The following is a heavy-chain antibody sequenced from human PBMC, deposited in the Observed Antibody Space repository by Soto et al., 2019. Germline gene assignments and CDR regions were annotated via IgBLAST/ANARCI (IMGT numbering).Heavy chain of an antibody. CDR1: DDSINSDKYY. CDR2: IYYRGNA. D-gene: IGHD3-9*01. Sequence: SETLSLTCSVSDDSINSDKYYWGWIRQPPGKGLEWIGSIYYRGNAYYNPSLQTRVTISLDKSRSQFSLKLNSVTAADSAVYFCARLEGLATISCYFDFWGPGALVTVSS. J-gene: IGHJ4*02. CDR3: ARLEGLATISCYFDF. V-gene: IGHV4-39*01.